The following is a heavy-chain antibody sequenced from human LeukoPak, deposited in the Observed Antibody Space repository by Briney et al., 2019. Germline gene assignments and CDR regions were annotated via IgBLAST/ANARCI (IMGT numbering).Heavy chain of an antibody. D-gene: IGHD3-22*01. CDR3: AKVGDSTVVVPDFDY. J-gene: IGHJ4*02. Sequence: ASVKVSCKASGYTFTSYGISWVRQAPGQGLEWMGWISAYNGNTNYAQKLQGRVTMTTDTSTSTAYMELRSLRSDDTAVYYCAKVGDSTVVVPDFDYWGQGTLVTVSS. V-gene: IGHV1-18*01. CDR2: ISAYNGNT. CDR1: GYTFTSYG.